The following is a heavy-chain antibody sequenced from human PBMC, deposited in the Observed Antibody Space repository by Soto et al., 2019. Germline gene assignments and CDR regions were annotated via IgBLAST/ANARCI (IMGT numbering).Heavy chain of an antibody. J-gene: IGHJ5*02. D-gene: IGHD7-27*01. CDR3: VRVPGP. V-gene: IGHV4-30-2*01. CDR2: IYHSGST. CDR1: GCSISSGGYS. Sequence: PSETLSLTCAFSGCSISSGGYSWSWIRQPPGKGLEWIGYIYHSGSTYYNPSLKSRVTISVDRSKNQFSLKLSSVTAADTAVYYCVRVPGPWGQGTLVTVSS.